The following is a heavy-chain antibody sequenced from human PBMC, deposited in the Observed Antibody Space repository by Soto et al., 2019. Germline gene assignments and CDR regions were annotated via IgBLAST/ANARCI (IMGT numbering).Heavy chain of an antibody. V-gene: IGHV1-18*01. D-gene: IGHD2-2*01. Sequence: EASVKVSCKASGYTFTSYGISWVRQAPGQGLEWMGWISAYNGNTNYAQKLQGRVTMTTDTSTSTAYMELRSLRSDDTAVYYCAREVIVVVPAANTARGYYGMDVWGQGTAVTVSS. CDR3: AREVIVVVPAANTARGYYGMDV. J-gene: IGHJ6*02. CDR1: GYTFTSYG. CDR2: ISAYNGNT.